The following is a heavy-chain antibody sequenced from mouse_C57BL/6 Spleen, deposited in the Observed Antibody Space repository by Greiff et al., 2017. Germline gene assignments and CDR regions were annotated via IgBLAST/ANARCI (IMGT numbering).Heavy chain of an antibody. CDR3: ARYNYYGSSYLWYFDV. CDR1: GYSFTDYN. Sequence: VQLKQSGPELVKPGASVKISCKASGYSFTDYNMNWVKQSNGKSLEWIGVINPNYGTTSYNQKFKGKATLTVDQSSSTAYMQLNSLTSEDSAVYYCARYNYYGSSYLWYFDVWGTGTTVTVSS. CDR2: INPNYGTT. V-gene: IGHV1-39*01. D-gene: IGHD1-1*01. J-gene: IGHJ1*03.